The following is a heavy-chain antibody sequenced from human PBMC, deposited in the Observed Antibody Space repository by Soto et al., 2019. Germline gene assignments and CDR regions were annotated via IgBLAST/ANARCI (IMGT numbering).Heavy chain of an antibody. D-gene: IGHD2-2*01. V-gene: IGHV4-30-4*01. CDR3: ARGGYCSSTSCYPYYYGMDV. CDR2: IYYSGST. Sequence: PSETLSLTCTVSGGSISSGDYYWSWIRQPPGKGLEWIGYIYYSGSTYYNPSLKSRATISVDTSKNQFSLKLSSVTAADTAVYYCARGGYCSSTSCYPYYYGMDVWGQGTTVTVYS. CDR1: GGSISSGDYY. J-gene: IGHJ6*02.